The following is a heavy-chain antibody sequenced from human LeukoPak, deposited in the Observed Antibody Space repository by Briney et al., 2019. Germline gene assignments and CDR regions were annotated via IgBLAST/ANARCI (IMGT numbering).Heavy chain of an antibody. J-gene: IGHJ4*02. CDR1: GYTFTSYY. D-gene: IGHD3-22*01. V-gene: IGHV1-46*01. Sequence: ASVKVSCKASGYTFTSYYMHWVRQAPGQGLEWMGIINPSGGSTSYAQKFQGRVTMTRDTSTSTVYMGLSSLRSEDTAVYYCARVGYYDSSGYTTCFDYWGQGTLVTVSS. CDR2: INPSGGST. CDR3: ARVGYYDSSGYTTCFDY.